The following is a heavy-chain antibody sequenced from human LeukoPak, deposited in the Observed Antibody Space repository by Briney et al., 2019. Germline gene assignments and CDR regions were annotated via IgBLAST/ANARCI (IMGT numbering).Heavy chain of an antibody. V-gene: IGHV3-23*01. J-gene: IGHJ4*02. CDR3: AKGGRSWYFDY. Sequence: PGGSLRLSCTASGFTFTNYAMTWVRQAPGQGLEWVSAITSGDSTYYADSVKGRFTISRDNSKNTLNLQMSSLRAEDTAVYYCAKGGRSWYFDYWGQGTLVTVSS. CDR2: ITSGDST. CDR1: GFTFTNYA. D-gene: IGHD6-13*01.